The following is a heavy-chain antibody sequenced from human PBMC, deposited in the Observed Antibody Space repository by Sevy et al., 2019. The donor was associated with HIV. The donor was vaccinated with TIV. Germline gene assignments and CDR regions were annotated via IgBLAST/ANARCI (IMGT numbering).Heavy chain of an antibody. J-gene: IGHJ4*02. CDR1: GYSFTGYY. V-gene: IGHV1-2*02. D-gene: IGHD3-10*01. CDR2: VNPNGGGT. Sequence: ASVKVSSKASGYSFTGYYIHWVRQAPGQGLEWMGWVNPNGGGTNCAQKFQGRVTMTRDTSISTAYMDLTRLRSDDTAVYYCSRSVFGSGTYLNDYWGQGTLVTVSS. CDR3: SRSVFGSGTYLNDY.